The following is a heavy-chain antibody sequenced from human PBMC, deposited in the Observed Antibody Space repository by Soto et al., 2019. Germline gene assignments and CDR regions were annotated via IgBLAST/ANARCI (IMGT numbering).Heavy chain of an antibody. J-gene: IGHJ5*02. D-gene: IGHD3-16*01. V-gene: IGHV3-21*01. CDR1: GFTFSSYS. CDR2: ISSSSSYI. CDR3: ARAGLAPYPYDPSAYPNCFDT. Sequence: GGSLRLSCAASGFTFSSYSMNWVRQAPGKGLEWVSSISSSSSYIYYADSVKGRFTISRDNAKNSLYLQMNSLRAEDTAVYYCARAGLAPYPYDPSAYPNCFDTWGQGTLVTVSS.